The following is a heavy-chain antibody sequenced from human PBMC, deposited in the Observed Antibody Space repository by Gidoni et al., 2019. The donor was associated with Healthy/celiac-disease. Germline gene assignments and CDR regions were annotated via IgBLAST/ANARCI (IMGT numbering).Heavy chain of an antibody. J-gene: IGHJ4*02. D-gene: IGHD2-2*01. Sequence: QLQLQASGPGLVTPSETLSLTCTASGGSIISSSYYWGWLRQPPGKGLEWIGSIYYSGSTYYNPYLKSRGTISVDTSKNQFSLKLSSVTAADTSVYYCASLGYCSSTSCLPFPPNFDYCGQGTLVTVSS. V-gene: IGHV4-39*01. CDR2: IYYSGST. CDR1: GGSIISSSYY. CDR3: ASLGYCSSTSCLPFPPNFDY.